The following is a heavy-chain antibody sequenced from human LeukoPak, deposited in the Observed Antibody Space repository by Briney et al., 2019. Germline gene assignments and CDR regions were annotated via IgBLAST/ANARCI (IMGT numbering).Heavy chain of an antibody. CDR1: GFTFNDYY. V-gene: IGHV3-11*01. J-gene: IGHJ5*02. Sequence: GGSLRLSCAASGFTFNDYYMSWIRQAPGKGLEWLSYINIGGTNTHYADSVKGRFTISRDNVKKSLYLEMNNLSGGGPAVYFCGTDGAGFDTWGQGVLVTVSS. CDR2: INIGGTNT. CDR3: GTDGAGFDT.